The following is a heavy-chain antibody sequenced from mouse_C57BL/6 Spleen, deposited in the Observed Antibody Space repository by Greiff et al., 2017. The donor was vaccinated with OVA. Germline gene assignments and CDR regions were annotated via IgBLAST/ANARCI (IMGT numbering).Heavy chain of an antibody. CDR2: IRNKANNHAT. Sequence: EVKVEESGGGLVQPGGSMKLSCAASGFTFSDAWMDWVRQSPEKGLEWVAEIRNKANNHATYYAESVKGRFTISRDDSKSSVYLQMNSLRAEDTGIYYCTLITTVVDWYFDVWGTGTTVTVSS. J-gene: IGHJ1*03. CDR1: GFTFSDAW. D-gene: IGHD1-1*01. CDR3: TLITTVVDWYFDV. V-gene: IGHV6-6*01.